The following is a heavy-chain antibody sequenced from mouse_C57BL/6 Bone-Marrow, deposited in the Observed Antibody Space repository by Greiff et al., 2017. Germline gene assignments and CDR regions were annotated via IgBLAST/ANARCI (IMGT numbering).Heavy chain of an antibody. J-gene: IGHJ2*01. D-gene: IGHD1-1*01. V-gene: IGHV1-72*01. CDR1: GYTFTSYW. CDR2: IDPNSGGT. Sequence: VQLQQSGAELVKPGASVKLSCKASGYTFTSYWMHWVKQRPGRGLEWIGRIDPNSGGTKYNEKFKSKATLTVDKPSSTAYMQLSSLTSEDSAVYYCARDSAITTVVATRGYFDYWGQGTTLTVSS. CDR3: ARDSAITTVVATRGYFDY.